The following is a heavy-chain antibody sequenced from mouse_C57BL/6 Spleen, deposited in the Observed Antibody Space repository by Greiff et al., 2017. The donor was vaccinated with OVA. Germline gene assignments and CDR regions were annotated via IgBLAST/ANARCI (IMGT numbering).Heavy chain of an antibody. CDR2: ISSGSSTI. V-gene: IGHV5-17*01. CDR1: GFTFSDYG. Sequence: EVKLVESGGGLVKPGGSLKLSCAASGFTFSDYGMHWVRQAPEKGLEWVAYISSGSSTIYYADTVKGRFTISRDNAKNTLFLQMTSLRSEDTAMYYCARIPYYGSSYWYFDVWGTGTTVTVSS. D-gene: IGHD1-1*01. J-gene: IGHJ1*03. CDR3: ARIPYYGSSYWYFDV.